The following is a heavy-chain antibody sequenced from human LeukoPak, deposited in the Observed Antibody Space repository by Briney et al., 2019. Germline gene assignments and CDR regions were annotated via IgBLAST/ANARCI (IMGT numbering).Heavy chain of an antibody. D-gene: IGHD2-15*01. CDR2: INAYNGST. J-gene: IGHJ4*02. CDR1: VYTFTSYG. Sequence: ASVNVSCKASVYTFTSYGISWVRQAPGQGRAWMGWINAYNGSTNYAQKLQGRVTMTTDTSTSTAYMELRSLRSDDTAVYDCARDRTYCSGGSCYPDYFDYWGKGTLVTVSS. CDR3: ARDRTYCSGGSCYPDYFDY. V-gene: IGHV1-18*01.